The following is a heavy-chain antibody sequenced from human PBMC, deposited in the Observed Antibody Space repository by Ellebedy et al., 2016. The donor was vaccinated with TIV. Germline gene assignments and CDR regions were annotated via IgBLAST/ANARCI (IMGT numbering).Heavy chain of an antibody. J-gene: IGHJ4*02. D-gene: IGHD6-13*01. CDR1: GFTFSSSA. Sequence: ESLKISXAASGFTFSSSAMSWVRQPPGKGLEWIGHSYYSGSANYNPSLKSRVTISVDTSKNQFSLKLSSVTAADTAVYYCARRHSTAKSLDYWGQGTLVTVSS. CDR3: ARRHSTAKSLDY. V-gene: IGHV4-59*01. CDR2: SYYSGSA.